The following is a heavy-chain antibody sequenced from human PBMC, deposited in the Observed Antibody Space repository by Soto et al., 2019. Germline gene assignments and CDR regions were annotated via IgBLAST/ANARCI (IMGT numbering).Heavy chain of an antibody. V-gene: IGHV4-30-2*01. CDR3: ATSSIFGVVIPDY. Sequence: QLQLQESGSGLVKPSQTLSLTCAVSGGSISSGGYSWSWIRQPPGKGLEWIGYIYHSGSTYYNPSLKSRVTLSVDRSKNQSSLKLSSVTAADTAVYYCATSSIFGVVIPDYWGQGTLVTVSS. CDR1: GGSISSGGYS. D-gene: IGHD3-3*01. J-gene: IGHJ4*02. CDR2: IYHSGST.